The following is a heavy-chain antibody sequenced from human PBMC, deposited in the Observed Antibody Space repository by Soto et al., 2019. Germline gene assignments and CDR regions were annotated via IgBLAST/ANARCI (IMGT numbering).Heavy chain of an antibody. CDR2: INAGNGNT. CDR3: ARGPPRHAFDI. J-gene: IGHJ3*02. Sequence: ASVKVSCKASEYTFTSYAMHWVRQAPGQRLEWMGWINAGNGNTKYSQKFQGRVTITRDTSASTAYMELSSLRSEDTAVYYCARGPPRHAFDIWGQGTMVTVSS. V-gene: IGHV1-3*01. CDR1: EYTFTSYA.